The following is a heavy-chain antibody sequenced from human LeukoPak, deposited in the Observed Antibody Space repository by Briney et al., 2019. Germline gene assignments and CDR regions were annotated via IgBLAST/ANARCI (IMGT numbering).Heavy chain of an antibody. D-gene: IGHD2-15*01. V-gene: IGHV3-30-3*01. Sequence: GRSLRLSCAASGFTFSSYAMHWVRQAPGKGLEWVAVISYDGSNKYYADSVKGRFTISRDNSKNTLYLQMNSLRAEDTAVYYCARDMTRRRALAAHDYWGQGTLVTVSS. CDR2: ISYDGSNK. J-gene: IGHJ4*02. CDR1: GFTFSSYA. CDR3: ARDMTRRRALAAHDY.